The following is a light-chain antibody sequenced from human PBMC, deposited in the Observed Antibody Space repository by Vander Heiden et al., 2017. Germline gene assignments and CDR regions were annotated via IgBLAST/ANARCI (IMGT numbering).Light chain of an antibody. CDR1: QGISSY. CDR3: QQEDSYPWT. Sequence: IGMSQSPSSLSASTGDRVTITCRASQGISSYLAWYQQKPGKAPKLLIYAASTLQSGVPSRFSGSGSGTDFTLSISCPQSEDFGTYCCQQEDSYPWTFGQGTKVEIK. J-gene: IGKJ1*01. CDR2: AAS. V-gene: IGKV1-8*01.